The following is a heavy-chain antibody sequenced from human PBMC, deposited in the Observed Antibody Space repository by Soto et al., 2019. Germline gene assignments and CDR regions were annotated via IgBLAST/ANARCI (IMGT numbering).Heavy chain of an antibody. D-gene: IGHD3-3*01. CDR2: IIPIFGTG. CDR3: ARGEEGFGVVISRLDY. CDR1: GGTFSSYA. V-gene: IGHV1-69*01. Sequence: QVQLVQSGAEVKKPGSSVKVSCKASGGTFSSYAINWVRQAPGQGLEWMGGIIPIFGTGNYAQKFLGRVTITADESTSTAYMEMSSLRSEDTAGYYCARGEEGFGVVISRLDYWGQGTLVAVSS. J-gene: IGHJ4*02.